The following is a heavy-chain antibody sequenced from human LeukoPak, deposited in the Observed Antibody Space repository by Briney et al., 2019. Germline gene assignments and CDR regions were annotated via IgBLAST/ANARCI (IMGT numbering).Heavy chain of an antibody. J-gene: IGHJ6*02. D-gene: IGHD5-18*01. CDR1: GFTVSSNY. CDR3: ARDPGGYSYGYYYYYGMDV. Sequence: GGSLRLSCAASGFTVSSNYMSWVRQAPGKGLEGASVIYSGGSTYYADSVKGRFTVSRDNSKNTLYLQMNSLRAEDTAVYYCARDPGGYSYGYYYYYGMDVWGQGTTVTVSS. CDR2: IYSGGST. V-gene: IGHV3-66*01.